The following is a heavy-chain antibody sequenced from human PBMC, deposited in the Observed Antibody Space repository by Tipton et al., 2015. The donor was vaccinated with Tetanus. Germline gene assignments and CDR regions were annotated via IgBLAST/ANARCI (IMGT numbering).Heavy chain of an antibody. CDR2: MNGDGSDT. D-gene: IGHD2-8*02. Sequence: SLRLSCAASGFTFSGHYIHWVRQAPGKGPEWVSRMNGDGSDTSYADSVKGRFTISRDNAKNTLFLQMDSLRVEDTAVYFCAREGFWSLDYWSRGTLVTVSS. CDR1: GFTFSGHY. J-gene: IGHJ4*02. V-gene: IGHV3-74*01. CDR3: AREGFWSLDY.